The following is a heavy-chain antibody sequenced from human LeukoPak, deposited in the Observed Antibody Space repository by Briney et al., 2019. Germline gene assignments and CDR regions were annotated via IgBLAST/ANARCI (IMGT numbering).Heavy chain of an antibody. CDR3: ARDDHSPHYHYAMGV. V-gene: IGHV4-59*01. D-gene: IGHD4-11*01. J-gene: IGHJ6*02. CDR1: GGSISSSS. CDR2: IWYSGDT. Sequence: SETLSLTCTVSGGSISSSSWSWVRQDPGKRLEWIGFIWYSGDTDYNPSLRSRVTISVDTSKNQFSLKLNSVTAADTAVYYCARDDHSPHYHYAMGVWGQGITVTVSS.